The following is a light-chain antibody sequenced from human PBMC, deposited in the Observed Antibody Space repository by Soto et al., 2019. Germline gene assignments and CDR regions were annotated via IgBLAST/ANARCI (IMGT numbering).Light chain of an antibody. J-gene: IGLJ1*01. CDR1: SSDVGGYNH. CDR3: CSYAGSYTSYV. Sequence: QAVLAQPRSVSGSPGQSVTISCTGTSSDVGGYNHVSWYQQHPGKAPKIMIYDVTKRPSGVPDRSSGSKSGNTASLTISGLYAEDDADYYCCSYAGSYTSYVFGTGSKVTVL. V-gene: IGLV2-11*01. CDR2: DVT.